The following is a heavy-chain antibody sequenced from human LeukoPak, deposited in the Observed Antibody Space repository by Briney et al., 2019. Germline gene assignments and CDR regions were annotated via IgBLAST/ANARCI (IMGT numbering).Heavy chain of an antibody. Sequence: PGGSLRLSCAASGFTFSSYWMHWVRQAPGKGLVWVSRNGSSTPYADSVKGRFTISRDNAKNTLYLQMNSLRAEVTAVYYCARSNHGCHDYWGQGTLVTVSS. V-gene: IGHV3-74*01. J-gene: IGHJ4*02. D-gene: IGHD4-11*01. CDR1: GFTFSSYW. CDR2: NGSST. CDR3: ARSNHGCHDY.